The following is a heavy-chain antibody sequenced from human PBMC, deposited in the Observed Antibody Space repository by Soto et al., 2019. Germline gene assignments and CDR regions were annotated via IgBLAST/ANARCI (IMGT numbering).Heavy chain of an antibody. CDR1: GFTFSSYA. D-gene: IGHD2-2*01. CDR2: ISGSGGST. CDR3: AKFQDIVVVPAPFDY. Sequence: LRLSCAASGFTFSSYAMSWVRQAPGKGLEWVSAISGSGGSTYYADSVKGRFTISRDNSKNTLYLQMNSLRAEDTAVYYCAKFQDIVVVPAPFDYWGQGTLVTVSS. J-gene: IGHJ4*02. V-gene: IGHV3-23*01.